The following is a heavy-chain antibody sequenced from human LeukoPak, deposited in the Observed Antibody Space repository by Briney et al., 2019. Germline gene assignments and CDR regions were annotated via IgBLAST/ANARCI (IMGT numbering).Heavy chain of an antibody. V-gene: IGHV1-2*02. CDR2: IYPNCGGN. Sequence: ASVKLSCKASGYTFTVYHMHWVRQAPGQGLEWMGLIYPNCGGNNYAQMFQDRPTMSRDTSINTPYMDVRRLRSDDTPVYYCASCHQINIAVAVLDYWGQRTLVTVSS. D-gene: IGHD6-19*01. J-gene: IGHJ4*02. CDR3: ASCHQINIAVAVLDY. CDR1: GYTFTVYH.